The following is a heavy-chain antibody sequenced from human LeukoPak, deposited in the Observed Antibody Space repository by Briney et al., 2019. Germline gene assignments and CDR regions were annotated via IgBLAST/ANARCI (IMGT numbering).Heavy chain of an antibody. CDR3: AKPSQYYDFWSGYYL. CDR2: ISGSGGST. D-gene: IGHD3-3*01. CDR1: RFTFSSYA. V-gene: IGHV3-23*01. Sequence: GGSLRLSCAASRFTFSSYAMSWVRQAPGKGLEWVSAISGSGGSTYYADSVKGRFTISRDNSKNTLYLQMNSLRAEDTAVYYCAKPSQYYDFWSGYYLWGQGTLVTVSS. J-gene: IGHJ4*02.